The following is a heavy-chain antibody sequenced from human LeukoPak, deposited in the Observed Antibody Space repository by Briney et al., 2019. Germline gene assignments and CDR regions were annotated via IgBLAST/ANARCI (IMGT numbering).Heavy chain of an antibody. CDR3: ARGSSSWYSGYYYMDV. Sequence: ASVKVSCKASGYTFTGYYMHWVRQAPGQGLEWMGRINPNSGGTNYAQKFQGRVTMTRDTSISTAYMELSRLRSDDTAVHYCARGSSSWYSGYYYMDVWGKGTTVTVSS. CDR1: GYTFTGYY. CDR2: INPNSGGT. V-gene: IGHV1-2*06. D-gene: IGHD6-13*01. J-gene: IGHJ6*03.